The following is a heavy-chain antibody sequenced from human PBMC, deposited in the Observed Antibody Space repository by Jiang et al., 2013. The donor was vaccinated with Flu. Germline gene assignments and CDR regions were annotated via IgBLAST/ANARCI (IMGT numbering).Heavy chain of an antibody. J-gene: IGHJ4*02. D-gene: IGHD3-10*01. CDR2: VNPSGGNT. Sequence: SGAEVKKPGASVKVSCKTSGYMFISYYIHWVRQAPGQGLEWMGIVNPSGGNTIYAQKFQGRVTLTRDTPTSTVYMGLSSLRSEDTAVYYCGRDLGYFDSGTYYNVDYWGQGTLVTVSS. V-gene: IGHV1-46*01. CDR1: GYMFISYY. CDR3: GRDLGYFDSGTYYNVDY.